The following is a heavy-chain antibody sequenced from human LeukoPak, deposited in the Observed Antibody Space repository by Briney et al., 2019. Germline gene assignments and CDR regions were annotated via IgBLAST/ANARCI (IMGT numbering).Heavy chain of an antibody. CDR1: GFTFSSNW. J-gene: IGHJ5*02. CDR3: ARGAGIYYTTGWTGWFDP. CDR2: SISDGSST. Sequence: GGSLRLSCAASGFTFSSNWMSWVRQAPGKGLVWVSRSISDGSSTVYADSVKGRFTISRDNAKNTLYLQMTSLRAEDTAVYYCARGAGIYYTTGWTGWFDPWGQGTLVTVTS. D-gene: IGHD6-19*01. V-gene: IGHV3-74*01.